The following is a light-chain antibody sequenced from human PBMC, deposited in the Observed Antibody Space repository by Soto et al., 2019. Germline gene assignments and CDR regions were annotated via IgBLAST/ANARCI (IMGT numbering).Light chain of an antibody. CDR2: DVA. V-gene: IGLV2-14*01. CDR3: NSYTGSSTNV. J-gene: IGLJ1*01. CDR1: SSDVGAYNY. Sequence: QSALTQPASASGSPGQSITISCTGTSSDVGAYNYVSWYQQHPGKAPKLMLYDVANRPSVVSNRFSGSKSGNTASLTISGLQAEYEADDYCNSYTGSSTNVFGTGTEVTVL.